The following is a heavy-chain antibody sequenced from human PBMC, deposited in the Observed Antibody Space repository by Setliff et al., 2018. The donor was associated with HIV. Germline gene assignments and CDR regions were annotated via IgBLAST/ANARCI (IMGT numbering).Heavy chain of an antibody. D-gene: IGHD2-2*01. CDR1: GFTFSDYW. Sequence: LRLSCAASGFTFSDYWMTWVRQAPGKGLEWVANIKQDGSEKYCVDSVKGRFTISRDNAKNSLYLQMNSLGAEDTAVYYCARGRRVSSNYYYYYYMDVWGKGTTVTV. CDR3: ARGRRVSSNYYYYYYMDV. V-gene: IGHV3-7*03. CDR2: IKQDGSEK. J-gene: IGHJ6*03.